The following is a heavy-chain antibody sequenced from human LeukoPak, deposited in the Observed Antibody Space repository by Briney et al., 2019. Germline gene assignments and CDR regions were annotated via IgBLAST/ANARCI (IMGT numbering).Heavy chain of an antibody. J-gene: IGHJ1*01. CDR3: ARAVAGTANFQH. CDR1: GYSISSGYY. V-gene: IGHV4-61*01. Sequence: SETLSLTCTVSGYSISSGYYWGWIRQPPGKGLERIGYIYYSGSTNYNPSLKSRVTISVDTSKNQFSLKLSSVTAADTAVYYCARAVAGTANFQHWGQGTLVTVSS. D-gene: IGHD6-19*01. CDR2: IYYSGST.